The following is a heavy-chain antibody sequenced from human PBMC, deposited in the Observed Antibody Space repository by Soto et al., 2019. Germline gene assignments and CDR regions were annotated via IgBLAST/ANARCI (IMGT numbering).Heavy chain of an antibody. CDR1: GYPFTGYY. CDR3: ARFINVAAAGPYDYYYGMDV. D-gene: IGHD6-13*01. V-gene: IGHV1-2*02. Sequence: GASVKVSCKASGYPFTGYYMHWVRQAPGQGLEWLGWINPNSGGTNYAQKFQGRVTMTRDTSISTAYMELSRLSTDDTAVYYCARFINVAAAGPYDYYYGMDVWGQGTTVTSP. J-gene: IGHJ6*02. CDR2: INPNSGGT.